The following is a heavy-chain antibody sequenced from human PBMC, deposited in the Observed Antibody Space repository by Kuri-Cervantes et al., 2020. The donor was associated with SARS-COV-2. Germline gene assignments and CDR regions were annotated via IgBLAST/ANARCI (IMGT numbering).Heavy chain of an antibody. CDR3: ARVAAADLKYFQH. CDR2: INHSGST. J-gene: IGHJ1*01. D-gene: IGHD6-13*01. CDR1: GGSFSGYY. Sequence: GSLRLSCAVYGGSFSGYYWSWIRQPPGKGLEWIGEINHSGSTNYNPSLKSRVTVSVDTSKNQFSLKLSFVTAADTAVYYCARVAAADLKYFQHWGQGNLVTVSS. V-gene: IGHV4-34*01.